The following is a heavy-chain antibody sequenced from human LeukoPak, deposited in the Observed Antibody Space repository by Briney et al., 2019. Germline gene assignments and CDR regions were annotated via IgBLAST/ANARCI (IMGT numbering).Heavy chain of an antibody. D-gene: IGHD3-10*01. CDR3: ARRLGRKFGERFYYYHYMDV. CDR2: MNHSGST. J-gene: IGHJ6*03. CDR1: GGSYSGYY. V-gene: IGHV4-34*01. Sequence: SETLSLTCAVYGGSYSGYYWSWIRQPPGKGLEWIGEMNHSGSTNYNPSLKSRVTISVDTSKNQFSLKLSSVTAADTAVYYCARRLGRKFGERFYYYHYMDVWGKGTTVTISS.